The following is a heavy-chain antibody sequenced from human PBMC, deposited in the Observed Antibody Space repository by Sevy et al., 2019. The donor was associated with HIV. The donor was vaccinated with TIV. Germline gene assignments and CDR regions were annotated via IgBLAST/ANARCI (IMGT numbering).Heavy chain of an antibody. Sequence: GGSLRLSCAASGFTFSDYGMHWVRQAPEKGLEWVAVIWSDGSNKYYGDSVKGRFTISRDSSKNTLFLQMNSLRVDDTAVYYCAREERSGTTTSFDYWGQGALVTVSS. CDR1: GFTFSDYG. CDR2: IWSDGSNK. D-gene: IGHD1-7*01. J-gene: IGHJ4*02. V-gene: IGHV3-33*01. CDR3: AREERSGTTTSFDY.